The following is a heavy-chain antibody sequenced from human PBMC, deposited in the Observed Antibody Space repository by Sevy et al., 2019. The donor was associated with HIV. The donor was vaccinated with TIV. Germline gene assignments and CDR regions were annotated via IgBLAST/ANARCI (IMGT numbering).Heavy chain of an antibody. D-gene: IGHD2-15*01. CDR2: MNPNSGNT. V-gene: IGHV1-8*01. CDR1: GYTFTSYD. Sequence: ASVKVSCKASGYTFTSYDINWVRQATGQGLEWMGWMNPNSGNTGYAQKFQGRVTMTRNTSISTAYMELSSLGSEDTAVYYCARGYCSGGSCYLGRYYYYGMDVWGQGTTVTVSS. CDR3: ARGYCSGGSCYLGRYYYYGMDV. J-gene: IGHJ6*02.